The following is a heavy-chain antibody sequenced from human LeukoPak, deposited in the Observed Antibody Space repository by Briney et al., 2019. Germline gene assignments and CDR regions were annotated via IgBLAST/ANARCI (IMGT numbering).Heavy chain of an antibody. J-gene: IGHJ5*02. CDR3: ASLGVYNWFDP. Sequence: PSETLSLTCTVSGGSISSSSYYWGWIRQPPGKGLEWIGSIYYSGSTYYNPSLKSRVTISVDTSKNQFSLKLSSVTAADTAVYYCASLGVYNWFDPWGQGTLVTVSS. D-gene: IGHD3-16*01. V-gene: IGHV4-39*07. CDR1: GGSISSSSYY. CDR2: IYYSGST.